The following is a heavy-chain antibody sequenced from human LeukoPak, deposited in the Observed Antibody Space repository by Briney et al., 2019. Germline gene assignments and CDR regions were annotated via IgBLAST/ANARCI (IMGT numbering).Heavy chain of an antibody. D-gene: IGHD1-7*01. V-gene: IGHV1-8*01. CDR3: ATRAQNYGAFDY. CDR2: MNPNSGNT. CDR1: GYTFSSYD. Sequence: GASVKVSCKXSGYTFSSYDINWVRQATGHGLEWMGWMNPNSGNTGYAQKFQGRVTMTRNTSISTAYMELSSLRSEDTAVYYCATRAQNYGAFDYWGQGTLVTVSS. J-gene: IGHJ4*02.